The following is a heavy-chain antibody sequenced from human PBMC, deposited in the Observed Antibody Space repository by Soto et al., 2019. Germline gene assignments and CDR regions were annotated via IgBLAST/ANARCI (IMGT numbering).Heavy chain of an antibody. D-gene: IGHD3-3*01. CDR3: VRDVGFDFDP. J-gene: IGHJ5*02. CDR2: TYYRSKWYN. CDR1: GDSVFSNTAA. Sequence: SQTLSLTCAISGDSVFSNTAAWNWIRQSPSRGLEWLGRTYYRSKWYNDYAVTVRSRIAIKPDTSKNQFSLHLNSVTPDDTALYYCVRDVGFDFDPWGQGTQVTVSS. V-gene: IGHV6-1*01.